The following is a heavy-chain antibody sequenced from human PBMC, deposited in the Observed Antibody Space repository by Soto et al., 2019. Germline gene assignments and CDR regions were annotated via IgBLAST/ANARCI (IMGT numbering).Heavy chain of an antibody. CDR3: ARDPGQDEAMDY. V-gene: IGHV3-33*04. Sequence: QVQVVESGGGVVQPGRSLRLSCATSGFAFSNFGMHWVRQVPGKGLEWVAVIWHNGKNKDYADYAKGRFTISRDNSKNILYLEMNSLGVEDTAIYYCARDPGQDEAMDYWGQGTLVTVSS. CDR2: IWHNGKNK. J-gene: IGHJ4*02. CDR1: GFAFSNFG.